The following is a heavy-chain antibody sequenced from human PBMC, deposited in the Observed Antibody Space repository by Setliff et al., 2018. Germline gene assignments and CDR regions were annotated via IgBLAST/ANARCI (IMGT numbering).Heavy chain of an antibody. CDR3: ARAPRLEWILPTFDY. J-gene: IGHJ4*02. CDR2: ISPYNGNT. V-gene: IGHV1-18*01. D-gene: IGHD3-3*01. CDR1: GYTFKTYG. Sequence: ASVKVSCKASGYTFKTYGFTWVRQAPGQGLEWMGWISPYNGNTNYAQKLQGRVTMTTDTSTNTAYMELRSLTSDDTAVYFCARAPRLEWILPTFDYWGQGTPVTVSS.